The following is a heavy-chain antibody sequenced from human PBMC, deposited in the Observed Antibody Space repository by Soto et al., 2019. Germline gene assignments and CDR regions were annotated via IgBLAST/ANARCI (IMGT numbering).Heavy chain of an antibody. CDR1: GGSISSGDYY. V-gene: IGHV4-30-4*01. CDR2: IYYSGST. D-gene: IGHD3-10*01. J-gene: IGHJ4*02. Sequence: QVQLQESGPGLVKPSQTLSLTCTVSGGSISSGDYYWTWIRQPPGKGLEWIGYIYYSGSTYYNPSLRSRVTISVDTCKNQFSLKLSSVTAADTAVYYCARVWFGEFAFDYWGQGTLVTVSS. CDR3: ARVWFGEFAFDY.